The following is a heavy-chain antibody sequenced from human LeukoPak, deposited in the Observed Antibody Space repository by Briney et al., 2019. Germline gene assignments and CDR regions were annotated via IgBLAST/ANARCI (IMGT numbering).Heavy chain of an antibody. J-gene: IGHJ4*02. D-gene: IGHD5-18*01. CDR2: ISGSSSIM. Sequence: PGGSLRLSCAGSGFTFTSYSMTWVRQAPGKGLEWVSYISGSSSIMDYADSVKGRFTISRDNAKNSLYLQMNSLRAEDTAVYYCASPTGGGYSYGYFDYWGQGTLVTVSS. V-gene: IGHV3-48*01. CDR1: GFTFTSYS. CDR3: ASPTGGGYSYGYFDY.